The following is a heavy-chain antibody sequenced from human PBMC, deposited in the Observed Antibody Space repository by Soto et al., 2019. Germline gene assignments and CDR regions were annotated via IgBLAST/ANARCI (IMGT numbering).Heavy chain of an antibody. CDR2: IYYSGST. CDR3: ARHHYYGTGSSIDY. CDR1: GGSISSSSYY. V-gene: IGHV4-39*01. D-gene: IGHD3-10*01. J-gene: IGHJ4*02. Sequence: PSETLSLTCTVSGGSISSSSYYWGWIRQPPGKGLEWIGSIYYSGSTYYNPSLKSRVTISVDTSKNQFSLKLSSVTAADTAVYYCARHHYYGTGSSIDYWGQGTLVTVSS.